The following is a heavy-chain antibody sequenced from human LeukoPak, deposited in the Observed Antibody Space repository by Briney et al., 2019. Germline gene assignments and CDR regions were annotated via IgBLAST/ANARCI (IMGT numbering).Heavy chain of an antibody. CDR2: ISGSGGST. CDR3: AKGISEGGQYSYYYYGMDV. Sequence: PGGSLRLSCAASGFTFSSYAMSWVRQAPGKGLEWVSAISGSGGSTYYADSVKGWFTISRDNSKDTLYLQMNSLRAEDTAVYYCAKGISEGGQYSYYYYGMDVWGQGTTVTVSS. D-gene: IGHD2-15*01. V-gene: IGHV3-23*01. J-gene: IGHJ6*02. CDR1: GFTFSSYA.